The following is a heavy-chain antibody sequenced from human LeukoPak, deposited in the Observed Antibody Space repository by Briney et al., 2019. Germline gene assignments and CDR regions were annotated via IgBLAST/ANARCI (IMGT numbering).Heavy chain of an antibody. Sequence: ASVKVSCKASGYTFTSHDINWVRQATGQGLEWVGYINPNSGNTGYAQKFQGRVTLTRDTSINTAYMELTSLRSEDTAVYYCARDRGWVYFDYWGQGTLVTVSS. D-gene: IGHD2-8*01. CDR2: INPNSGNT. CDR1: GYTFTSHD. V-gene: IGHV1-8*01. CDR3: ARDRGWVYFDY. J-gene: IGHJ4*02.